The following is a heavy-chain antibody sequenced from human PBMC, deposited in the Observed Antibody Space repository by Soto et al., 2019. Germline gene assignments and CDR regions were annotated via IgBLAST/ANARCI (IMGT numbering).Heavy chain of an antibody. CDR2: ISNNANTI. CDR3: ARGSLRWIGAQNRFDT. V-gene: IGHV3-11*01. J-gene: IGHJ5*02. D-gene: IGHD3-10*01. Sequence: QVQLVESGGGLVKTGGSLRVSCVASGFTFSDYFMSWIRQAPGKGLEWLSYISNNANTIYYADSVRGRFSISRDNARNSLYLQMRSLRADDTAVYYCARGSLRWIGAQNRFDTWGQGTLVTVSS. CDR1: GFTFSDYF.